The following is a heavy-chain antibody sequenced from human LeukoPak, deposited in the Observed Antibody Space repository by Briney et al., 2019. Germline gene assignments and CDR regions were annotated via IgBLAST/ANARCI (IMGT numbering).Heavy chain of an antibody. CDR3: AKRGYAARTYSYYYYYMDV. V-gene: IGHV3-30*02. CDR2: IRYDGSNK. CDR1: GFTFSSYG. J-gene: IGHJ6*03. D-gene: IGHD5-12*01. Sequence: GGSLRLSCAASGFTFSSYGMHWVRQAPGKGLEWVAFIRYDGSNKYYADSVKGRFTISRDNSKNTLYLQMNSLRAEDTAVYYCAKRGYAARTYSYYYYYMDVWGKGTTVTSSS.